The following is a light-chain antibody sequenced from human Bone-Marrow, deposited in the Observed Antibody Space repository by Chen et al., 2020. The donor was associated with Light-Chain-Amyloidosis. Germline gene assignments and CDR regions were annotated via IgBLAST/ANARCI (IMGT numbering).Light chain of an antibody. CDR1: SSNIGAGLD. CDR2: GNS. Sequence: QSVLTHPPSVSGAPGPRVTIPCTGGSSNIGAGLDVHWYRQVPGTVPKLLIYGNSNRPSGVPDRFSGSKSGTSASLAITGLLAEDEADYYCQSYDSSLSGVIFGGGTKVTVL. CDR3: QSYDSSLSGVI. V-gene: IGLV1-40*01. J-gene: IGLJ2*01.